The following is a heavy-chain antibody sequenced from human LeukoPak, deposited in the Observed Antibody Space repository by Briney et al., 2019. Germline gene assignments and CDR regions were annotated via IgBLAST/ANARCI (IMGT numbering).Heavy chain of an antibody. CDR1: GYTFTSYG. CDR3: XXXXXXXXXXXXXYYYYGMAV. V-gene: IGHV1-18*01. J-gene: IGHJ6*02. CDR2: ISAYNGNT. Sequence: ASVKVSCTASGYTFTSYGISWVRQAPGQGLEWMGWISAYNGNTNYAQTLQGRVTITTDTSTSTAYMELRSLRSDATAVYYWXXXXXXXXXXXXXYYYYGMAVWGQGTTVTVSS.